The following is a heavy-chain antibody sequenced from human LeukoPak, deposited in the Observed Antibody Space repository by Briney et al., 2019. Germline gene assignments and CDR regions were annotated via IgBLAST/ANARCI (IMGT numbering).Heavy chain of an antibody. V-gene: IGHV3-48*01. D-gene: IGHD6-13*01. Sequence: GGSLRLSCAASGFSFITYNMNWVRQAPGKGLEWVSYISSSSSAIYYADSVKGRFTISRDNAKNSLYLQMNSLRAEDTAVYYCARASSSWYSGWFDPWGQGTLVTVSS. CDR1: GFSFITYN. CDR3: ARASSSWYSGWFDP. J-gene: IGHJ5*02. CDR2: ISSSSSAI.